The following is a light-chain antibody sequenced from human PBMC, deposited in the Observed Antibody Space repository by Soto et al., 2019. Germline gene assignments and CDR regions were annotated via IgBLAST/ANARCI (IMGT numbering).Light chain of an antibody. CDR2: AAS. CDR3: QKYNDAPWT. CDR1: QGISKY. Sequence: IHITQSPSSLSASVGDRVTITCRASQGISKYLAWYQEKPGKVPKVLISAASTLQSGVPSRFSGSGSGTDFTLTISSLQPEDVATYYCQKYNDAPWTFGQGTKVDI. J-gene: IGKJ1*01. V-gene: IGKV1-27*01.